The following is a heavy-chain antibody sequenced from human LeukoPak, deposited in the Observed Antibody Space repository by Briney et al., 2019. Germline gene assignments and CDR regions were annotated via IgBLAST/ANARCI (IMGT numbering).Heavy chain of an antibody. J-gene: IGHJ4*02. CDR1: RYTLTEVS. D-gene: IGHD4-17*01. CDR3: ATEVVGYGDVHYFDS. CDR2: FDPADGEP. V-gene: IGHV1-24*01. Sequence: ASVKVSCKISRYTLTEVSMHWVRQAPGKGLEWMGGFDPADGEPIYAQKFQGRVTMSEDTSTDTAYMDLSSLRSEDTAVYYCATEVVGYGDVHYFDSWGQGTLVTVSS.